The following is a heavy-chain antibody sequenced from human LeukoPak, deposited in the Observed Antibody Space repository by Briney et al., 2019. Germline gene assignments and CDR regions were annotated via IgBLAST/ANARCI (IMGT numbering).Heavy chain of an antibody. V-gene: IGHV1-58*02. D-gene: IGHD5-12*01. Sequence: SVKVSCKASGFTFTSSAMQWVRQARGQRLEWIGWIVVGSGNTNYAQKFQERVTITRDMSTSTAYMELSSLRSEDTAVYYCAAVATAHSGYRDHWGQGTLVTVSS. J-gene: IGHJ5*02. CDR1: GFTFTSSA. CDR2: IVVGSGNT. CDR3: AAVATAHSGYRDH.